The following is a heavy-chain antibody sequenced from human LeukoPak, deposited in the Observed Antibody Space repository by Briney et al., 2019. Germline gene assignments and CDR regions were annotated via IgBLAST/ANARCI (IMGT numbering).Heavy chain of an antibody. Sequence: GGSLRLSCAVSGFTVSSNYMSWVRQAPGKGLEWISVIYDIGNTYYADSVKGRFTISRDTSKNTVYLQMNSLRAEDTAVYYCARGGMRRPYDCWGQGALVTVSS. CDR1: GFTVSSNY. V-gene: IGHV3-53*01. CDR3: ARGGMRRPYDC. D-gene: IGHD1-14*01. CDR2: IYDIGNT. J-gene: IGHJ4*02.